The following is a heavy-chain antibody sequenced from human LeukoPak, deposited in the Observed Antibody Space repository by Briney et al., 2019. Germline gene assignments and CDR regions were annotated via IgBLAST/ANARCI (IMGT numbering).Heavy chain of an antibody. V-gene: IGHV3-48*03. CDR1: GFTFSSYE. CDR3: ARDLGSSWSSYFDY. J-gene: IGHJ4*02. D-gene: IGHD6-13*01. Sequence: GGSLRLSCAAPGFTFSSYEMNWVRQAPGKGLEWVSYISSSGGTIYYADSVKGRFTISRDNAKNSLYLQMNSLRAEDTAVYYCARDLGSSWSSYFDYWGQGTLVTVSS. CDR2: ISSSGGTI.